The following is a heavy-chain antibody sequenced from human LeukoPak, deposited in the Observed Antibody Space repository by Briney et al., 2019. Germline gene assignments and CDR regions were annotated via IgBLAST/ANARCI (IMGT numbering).Heavy chain of an antibody. V-gene: IGHV3-21*01. D-gene: IGHD6-6*01. Sequence: PGGSLRLSCAASGFTFSSYSMNWVRQAPGKGLEWVSSISSSSYIYYADSVKGRFTISRDNAKNSLYLQMNSLRAEDTAVYYCARESGAARPLNYWGQGTLVTVSS. CDR1: GFTFSSYS. J-gene: IGHJ4*02. CDR3: ARESGAARPLNY. CDR2: ISSSSYI.